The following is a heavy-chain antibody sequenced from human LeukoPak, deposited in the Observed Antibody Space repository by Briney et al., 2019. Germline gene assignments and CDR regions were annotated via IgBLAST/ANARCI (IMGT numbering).Heavy chain of an antibody. Sequence: GGSLRLSCAASGFTFSSYSMNWVRQAPGKGLEWVSYISSSGSTIYYADSVKGRFTISRDNAKNSLYLQMNSLRAEDTAVYYCASPPRSPYYYGSGNHYWGQGTLVTVSS. J-gene: IGHJ4*02. CDR3: ASPPRSPYYYGSGNHY. D-gene: IGHD3-10*01. CDR2: ISSSGSTI. CDR1: GFTFSSYS. V-gene: IGHV3-48*04.